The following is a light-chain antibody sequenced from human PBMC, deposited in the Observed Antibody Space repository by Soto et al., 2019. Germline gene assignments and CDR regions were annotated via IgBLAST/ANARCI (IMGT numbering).Light chain of an antibody. V-gene: IGKV3-15*01. J-gene: IGKJ4*01. CDR2: GAS. CDR1: QSVTTN. Sequence: EVVMTQAPATLSVSPGERVTFSCRASQSVTTNLAWYQHKPGQSPRLLISGASTGASGIPPRFSGSGSGTEFTLTIDRLQSADFAVYYCQQYDRWPVTFGGGTKVEIK. CDR3: QQYDRWPVT.